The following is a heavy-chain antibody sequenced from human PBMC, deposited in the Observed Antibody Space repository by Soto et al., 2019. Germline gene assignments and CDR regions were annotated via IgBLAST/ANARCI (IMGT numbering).Heavy chain of an antibody. Sequence: PSETLSLTCAVSGGSISSGTWWSWVRQPPGRGLEWIGEIYHSGSPNYNPSLKSRVTMSVDKSKNLFSLRLSSVTAADSALYYCARRVPAAPNRFDPWGQGTLVTVSS. V-gene: IGHV4-4*02. CDR3: ARRVPAAPNRFDP. CDR2: IYHSGSP. CDR1: GGSISSGTW. J-gene: IGHJ5*02. D-gene: IGHD2-2*01.